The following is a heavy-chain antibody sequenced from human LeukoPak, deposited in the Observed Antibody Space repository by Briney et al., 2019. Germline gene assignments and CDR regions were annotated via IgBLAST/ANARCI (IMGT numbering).Heavy chain of an antibody. CDR3: AKDRGRASAGTNFDY. Sequence: GGSLRLSCAASGFTFDDYGMSWVRQAPGKGLEWVSGINWNGGSTGYADSVKGRFTISRDNAKNSLYLQMNSLRAEDTAVYYCAKDRGRASAGTNFDYWGQGTLVTVSS. J-gene: IGHJ4*02. V-gene: IGHV3-20*04. CDR1: GFTFDDYG. D-gene: IGHD6-13*01. CDR2: INWNGGST.